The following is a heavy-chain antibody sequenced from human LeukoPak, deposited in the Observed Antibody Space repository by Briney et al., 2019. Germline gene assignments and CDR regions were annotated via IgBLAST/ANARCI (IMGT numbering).Heavy chain of an antibody. Sequence: PGRSLRLSCAASGFTFSSYGMHWVRQAPGKGLGWVAVIWYDGSNKYYADSVKGRFTISRDNSKNTLYLQMNSLRAEDTAVYYCARFWNDGPIDYWGQGTLVTVSS. CDR1: GFTFSSYG. CDR2: IWYDGSNK. D-gene: IGHD1-1*01. V-gene: IGHV3-33*01. J-gene: IGHJ4*02. CDR3: ARFWNDGPIDY.